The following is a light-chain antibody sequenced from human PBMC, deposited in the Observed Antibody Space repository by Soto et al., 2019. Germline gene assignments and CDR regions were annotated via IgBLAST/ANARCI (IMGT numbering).Light chain of an antibody. Sequence: DIQMTQSPSSLSASVGDRVTVTCRASQSISRHLNWYQQKPGKVPKLLIYAASSLQSGVPSRFSGSGSGTEFTLTISSLQPEDFATYSCQQSSSTPWTFGQGTKVEI. CDR3: QQSSSTPWT. CDR2: AAS. J-gene: IGKJ1*01. V-gene: IGKV1-39*01. CDR1: QSISRH.